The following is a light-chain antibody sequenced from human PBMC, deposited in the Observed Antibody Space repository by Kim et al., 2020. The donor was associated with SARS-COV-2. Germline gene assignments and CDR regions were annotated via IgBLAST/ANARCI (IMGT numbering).Light chain of an antibody. CDR2: SNN. Sequence: QSVLTQPPSASGTPGQRVTISCSGSSSNIGSNTVNWYQQLPGTAPKLLIYSNNQRPSGVPDRFSGSKSGTSASLAISGLQSEDEADYYFAAWDDSLNGYVFGTGTQVTVL. V-gene: IGLV1-44*01. CDR3: AAWDDSLNGYV. J-gene: IGLJ1*01. CDR1: SSNIGSNT.